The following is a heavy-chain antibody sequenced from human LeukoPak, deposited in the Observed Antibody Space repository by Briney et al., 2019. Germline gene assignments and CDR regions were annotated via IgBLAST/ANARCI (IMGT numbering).Heavy chain of an antibody. CDR1: GGTFSSYA. D-gene: IGHD3-10*01. V-gene: IGHV1-69*01. CDR3: ARLLWFGESNWFDP. CDR2: IIPIFGTA. Sequence: SVKVSCKASGGTFSSYAISWVRQAPGQGLEWMGGIIPIFGTANYAQKFQGRVTINADESTSTAYMELSSLRSEDTAVYYCARLLWFGESNWFDPWGQGTLVTVSS. J-gene: IGHJ5*02.